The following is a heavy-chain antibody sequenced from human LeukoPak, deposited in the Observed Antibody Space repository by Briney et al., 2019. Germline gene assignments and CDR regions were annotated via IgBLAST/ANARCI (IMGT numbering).Heavy chain of an antibody. CDR1: GYTFTSYD. CDR2: INPNSGNT. V-gene: IGHV1-8*01. Sequence: ASVKVSCKASGYTFTSYDINWVRQATGERLEWIGGINPNSGNTDYAQKFQGRVTMTRNTSISTAYMELSSLRSEDTAVYYCARSVTTVTTYFDYWGQGTLVTVSS. D-gene: IGHD4-17*01. CDR3: ARSVTTVTTYFDY. J-gene: IGHJ4*02.